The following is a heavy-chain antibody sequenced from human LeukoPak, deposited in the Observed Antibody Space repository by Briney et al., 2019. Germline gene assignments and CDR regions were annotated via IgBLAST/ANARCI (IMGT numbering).Heavy chain of an antibody. CDR3: ASTPRYSGYEGGFDY. CDR1: GGTFSIYA. Sequence: SVKVSCKASGGTFSIYAISWVRQAPGQGLEWMGGIIPIFGTANYAQKFQGRVTITADKSTSTAYMELSSLRSEDTAVYYCASTPRYSGYEGGFDYWGQGTLVTVSS. D-gene: IGHD5-12*01. V-gene: IGHV1-69*06. J-gene: IGHJ4*02. CDR2: IIPIFGTA.